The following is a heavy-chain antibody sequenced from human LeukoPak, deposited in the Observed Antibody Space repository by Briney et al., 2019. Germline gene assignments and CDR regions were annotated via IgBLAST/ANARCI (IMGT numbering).Heavy chain of an antibody. V-gene: IGHV1-18*01. J-gene: IGHJ6*02. D-gene: IGHD3-9*01. Sequence: RASVKVSCKASGYTFTSYGTSWVRQAPGQGLEWMGWIIAYNGITDYAQKLQGRVTMTTDRSTSTAYMELRSLRSDDTAVYYCARGEVTSPLRYFDWHYYYYSMDVWGQGTTVTVSS. CDR3: ARGEVTSPLRYFDWHYYYYSMDV. CDR1: GYTFTSYG. CDR2: IIAYNGIT.